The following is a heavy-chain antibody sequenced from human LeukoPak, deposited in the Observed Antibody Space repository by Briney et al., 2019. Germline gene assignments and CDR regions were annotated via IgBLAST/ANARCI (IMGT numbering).Heavy chain of an antibody. V-gene: IGHV3-30-3*01. J-gene: IGHJ4*02. Sequence: GRSLRLSCAASGFTFSSYAMHWVRQAPGKGLEWVAVISYDGSNKYYAGSVKGRFTISRDNSKNTLYLQMNSLRAEDTAVYYCARESDYFDYWGQGTLVTVSS. CDR1: GFTFSSYA. D-gene: IGHD3-10*01. CDR2: ISYDGSNK. CDR3: ARESDYFDY.